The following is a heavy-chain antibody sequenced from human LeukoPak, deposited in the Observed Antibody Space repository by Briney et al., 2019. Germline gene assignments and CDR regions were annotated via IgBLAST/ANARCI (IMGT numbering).Heavy chain of an antibody. D-gene: IGHD2-2*01. CDR1: GGSISSYY. CDR2: IYYSGST. Sequence: SETLSLTCTVSGGSISSYYWSWIRQPPGKGLEWIGYIYYSGSTNYNPSLKSRVTISVDTSKNQFSLKLSSVTAADTAVYYCARGAGGCSSTSCYVNWFDPWGQGTLVTVSS. J-gene: IGHJ5*02. CDR3: ARGAGGCSSTSCYVNWFDP. V-gene: IGHV4-59*01.